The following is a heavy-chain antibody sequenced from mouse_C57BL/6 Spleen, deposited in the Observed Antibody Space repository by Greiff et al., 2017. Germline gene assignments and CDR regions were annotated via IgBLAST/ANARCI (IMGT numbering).Heavy chain of an antibody. CDR1: GYAFSSYW. CDR2: IYPGDGDT. Sequence: QVHVKQSGAELVKPGASVKISCKASGYAFSSYWMNWVKQRPGKGLEWIGQIYPGDGDTNYNGKFKGKATLTADKSSSTAYMQLSSLTSEDSAVYFCARYPYYYGSSYRYFDVWGTGTTVTVSS. CDR3: ARYPYYYGSSYRYFDV. V-gene: IGHV1-80*01. D-gene: IGHD1-1*01. J-gene: IGHJ1*03.